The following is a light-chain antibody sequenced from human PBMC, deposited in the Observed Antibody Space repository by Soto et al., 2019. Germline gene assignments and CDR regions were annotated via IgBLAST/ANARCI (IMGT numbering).Light chain of an antibody. CDR1: SSDIARNT. Sequence: QSVLTQPPSASGTPGQTVTISCSGSSSDIARNTVNWYQQLPGTAPKLLIYSNNQRPSGVSDRFSGSKSGASASLAISGLQSEDEAEYYCAAWADSLKGPVFGGGTKLTVL. V-gene: IGLV1-44*01. CDR3: AAWADSLKGPV. CDR2: SNN. J-gene: IGLJ2*01.